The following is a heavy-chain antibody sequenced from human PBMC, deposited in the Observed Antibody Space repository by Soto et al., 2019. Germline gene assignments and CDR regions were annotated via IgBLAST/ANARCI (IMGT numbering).Heavy chain of an antibody. Sequence: GGSLRLSCAASGFTFSSYAMSWVRQAPGKGLEWVSAISGSGGSTYYADSVKGRFTISRDNSKNTLYLQMNSLRAEDTAVYYCAKGPGFPHYDFSSGQGRTFDYWGQGTLVTVSS. V-gene: IGHV3-23*01. CDR2: ISGSGGST. D-gene: IGHD3-3*01. J-gene: IGHJ4*02. CDR1: GFTFSSYA. CDR3: AKGPGFPHYDFSSGQGRTFDY.